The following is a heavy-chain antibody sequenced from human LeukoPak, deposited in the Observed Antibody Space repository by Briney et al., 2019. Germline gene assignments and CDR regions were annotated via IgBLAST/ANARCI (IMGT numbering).Heavy chain of an antibody. CDR2: ISYDGSNK. V-gene: IGHV3-30*04. CDR1: GFTFSSYA. Sequence: GGSLRLSCAASGFTFSSYAMHWVRQAPGKGLEWVAVISYDGSNKYYADSVKGRFTISRDNSKNTLYLQMNSLRAEGTAVYYCARDGTDIVVATGAFDIWGQGTMVTVSS. D-gene: IGHD2-15*01. CDR3: ARDGTDIVVATGAFDI. J-gene: IGHJ3*02.